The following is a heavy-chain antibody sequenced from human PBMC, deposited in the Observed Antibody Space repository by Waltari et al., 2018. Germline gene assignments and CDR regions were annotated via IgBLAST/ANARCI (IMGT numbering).Heavy chain of an antibody. CDR1: GCTFIRYY. CDR2: MNANDERR. Sequence: QVQLVQSGAEVKKPGASVSGSCKASGCTFIRYYLHWVRQAPGQGLEWVGIMNANDERRTYAETVQGRGTMTRDTSTPTVYTDLSGLRPEDTAIYYCARAVPRGSEAFDYWGLGTLVPVSS. J-gene: IGHJ4*02. D-gene: IGHD2-15*01. V-gene: IGHV1-46*01. CDR3: ARAVPRGSEAFDY.